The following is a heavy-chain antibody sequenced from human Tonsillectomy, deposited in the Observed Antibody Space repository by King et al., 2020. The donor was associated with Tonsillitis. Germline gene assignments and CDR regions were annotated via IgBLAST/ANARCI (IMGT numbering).Heavy chain of an antibody. J-gene: IGHJ4*02. D-gene: IGHD3-10*01. Sequence: QLQESGPGLVKPSETLSLTCTVSGGSISSSSYYWGWIRQPPGKGLEWIGSIYYSGSTYYNPSLKSRVTISVDTSKNQFSLKLSSVTAADTAVYYFARHVRRVRDPFDYWGQGTLVTVSS. CDR1: GGSISSSSYY. CDR2: IYYSGST. CDR3: ARHVRRVRDPFDY. V-gene: IGHV4-39*01.